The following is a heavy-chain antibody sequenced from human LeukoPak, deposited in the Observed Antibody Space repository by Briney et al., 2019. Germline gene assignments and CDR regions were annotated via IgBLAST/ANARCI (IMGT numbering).Heavy chain of an antibody. D-gene: IGHD4-23*01. Sequence: PGGSLRLSCVASEFTVSSNYMSWVRQAPGKGLEWVSIIYSGGSTYYADSVKGRFTISRDNSENTLYLQMNSLRGEDTAVYYCARDRIYGGNSGALDIWGQGTLVTVSS. CDR1: EFTVSSNY. CDR2: IYSGGST. CDR3: ARDRIYGGNSGALDI. J-gene: IGHJ3*02. V-gene: IGHV3-66*01.